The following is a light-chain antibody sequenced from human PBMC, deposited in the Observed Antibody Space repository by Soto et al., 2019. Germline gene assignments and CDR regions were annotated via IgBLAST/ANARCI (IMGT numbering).Light chain of an antibody. CDR3: QQYGTSLI. CDR2: GPS. Sequence: ELVLTQSPGTLSLSPGERATLSCRASQSVTSSYLAWYQQKPGQAPRLLIYGPSTRATGISDRFSGSGSGTDFTLTISRLEPEDFAVYYCQQYGTSLIFGQGTRL. V-gene: IGKV3-20*01. CDR1: QSVTSSY. J-gene: IGKJ5*01.